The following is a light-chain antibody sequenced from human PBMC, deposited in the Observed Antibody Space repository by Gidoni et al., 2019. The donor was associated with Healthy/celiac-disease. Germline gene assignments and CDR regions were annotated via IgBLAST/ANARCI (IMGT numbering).Light chain of an antibody. CDR1: QSVSSN. V-gene: IGKV3-15*01. J-gene: IGKJ2*01. CDR3: QQYNNWPDT. CDR2: GAS. Sequence: DIVMTQSPATLSVSPGERATLSCRASQSVSSNLAWYQQKPGQAPRLLIYGASTRATGSPARLRGSGSGTEFTLTISSLQSEDFAVYDCQQYNNWPDTVGQGTKLEIK.